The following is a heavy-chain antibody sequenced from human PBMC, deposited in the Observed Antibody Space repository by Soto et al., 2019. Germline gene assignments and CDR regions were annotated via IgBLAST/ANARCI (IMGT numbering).Heavy chain of an antibody. CDR2: ISAYNGNT. Sequence: QVQLVQSGAEVKKPGASVKVSCKASGYTFTSYGISWVRQAPGQGLEWMGWISAYNGNTNYAQKLQGRVTMTTDTSTSTADMELRSLRSDDTAVYYCARVRYSSGWYSYWFDPWGQGTLVTVSS. CDR1: GYTFTSYG. V-gene: IGHV1-18*01. CDR3: ARVRYSSGWYSYWFDP. D-gene: IGHD6-19*01. J-gene: IGHJ5*02.